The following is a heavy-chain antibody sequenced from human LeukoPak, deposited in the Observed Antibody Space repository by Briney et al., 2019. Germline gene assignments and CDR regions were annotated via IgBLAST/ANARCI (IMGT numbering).Heavy chain of an antibody. Sequence: PGGSLRLSCAASGFTFSSYAMSWVRQAPGKGLEWVSAISGSGGSTYYADSVKGRFTISRDNSKNTLYLQMNSLRAEDTAVYYCARVGSGSGVLYYDFWSGYPNWFDPWGQGTLVTVSS. CDR2: ISGSGGST. CDR1: GFTFSSYA. J-gene: IGHJ5*02. D-gene: IGHD3-3*01. V-gene: IGHV3-23*01. CDR3: ARVGSGSGVLYYDFWSGYPNWFDP.